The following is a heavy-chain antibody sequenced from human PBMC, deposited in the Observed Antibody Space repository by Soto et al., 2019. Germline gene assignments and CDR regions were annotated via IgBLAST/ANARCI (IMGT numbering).Heavy chain of an antibody. CDR2: IVVGSGNT. Sequence: SVKVSCKASGFTFTSSAVQWVRQARGQRLEWIGWIVVGSGNTNYAQKFQERVTITRDMSTSTAYMELSSLRSEDTAVYYCARDSKDDSSGYYAGFDYWGQGTLVTVSS. CDR3: ARDSKDDSSGYYAGFDY. D-gene: IGHD3-22*01. CDR1: GFTFTSSA. J-gene: IGHJ4*02. V-gene: IGHV1-58*01.